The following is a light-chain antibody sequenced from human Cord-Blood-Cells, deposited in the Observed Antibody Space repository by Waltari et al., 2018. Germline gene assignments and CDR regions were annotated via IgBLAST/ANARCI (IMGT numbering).Light chain of an antibody. V-gene: IGLV2-11*01. J-gene: IGLJ3*02. CDR2: DVS. Sequence: QSALTQPRSVSGSPGQSVTIPCTGTSSDVGGYNYVSWSQQHPGKAPKLMIYDVSKRPSGVPDRFSGSKSGNTASLTISGLQAEDEADYYCCSYAGSYTLVFGGGTKLTVL. CDR1: SSDVGGYNY. CDR3: CSYAGSYTLV.